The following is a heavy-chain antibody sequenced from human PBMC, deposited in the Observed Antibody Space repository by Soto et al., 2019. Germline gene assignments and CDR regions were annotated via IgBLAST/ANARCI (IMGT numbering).Heavy chain of an antibody. CDR2: ITAGGGTT. CDR1: GFTFGNYA. D-gene: IGHD2-2*01. Sequence: EVQLLESGGGLVQPGGSLRLSCSASGFTFGNYAMRWVRQAPGKGLEWVSGITAGGGTTDYADSVKGRFTISRDNSKNTLYLQMSSLRVEDTAVYYCAKAHRVYGSTWFFFDSWGQGSLVTVSS. J-gene: IGHJ4*02. V-gene: IGHV3-23*01. CDR3: AKAHRVYGSTWFFFDS.